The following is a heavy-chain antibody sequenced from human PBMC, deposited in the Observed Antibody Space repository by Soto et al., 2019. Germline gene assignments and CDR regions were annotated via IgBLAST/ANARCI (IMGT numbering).Heavy chain of an antibody. D-gene: IGHD1-26*01. J-gene: IGHJ4*02. CDR1: GGSISNSTW. CDR3: AHRPIVGAAI. V-gene: IGHV4-4*02. CDR2: IFHSGST. Sequence: QVQLQESGPGLVKPSGTLSLTCAVFGGSISNSTWWPWVRQPPGKGLDWIGEIFHSGSTNYNSSLMGRVTISVDKANNQFSLTLSSVTAADTAVYYCAHRPIVGAAIWGQGTLVTVSS.